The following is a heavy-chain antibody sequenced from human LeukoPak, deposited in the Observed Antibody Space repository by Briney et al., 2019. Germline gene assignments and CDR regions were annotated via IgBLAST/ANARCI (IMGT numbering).Heavy chain of an antibody. D-gene: IGHD1-1*01. CDR1: GFTFSNYG. V-gene: IGHV3-33*01. CDR3: ARDGPTYRDGLDV. Sequence: GGSLRLSCAASGFTFSNYGMHWVRQAPGKWLEWVTFIWYNGSNKYYADSVKGRFTISRDNSKNTLYLQLNSLRAEDTAVYYCARDGPTYRDGLDVWGQGTTVTVSS. J-gene: IGHJ6*02. CDR2: IWYNGSNK.